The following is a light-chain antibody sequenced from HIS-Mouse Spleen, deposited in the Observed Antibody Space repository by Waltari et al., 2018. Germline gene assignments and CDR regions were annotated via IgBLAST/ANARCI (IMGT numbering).Light chain of an antibody. V-gene: IGKV3-15*01. J-gene: IGKJ1*01. Sequence: EIVMTQSPATLSVSPGERATISCRASQSVSSNLAWYQQKPGQAPRLLIYGASTRATGIPARFSGSGSGTEFTLTISSMQSEDFAVYYCQQYNNWPRTFGQGTKVE. CDR2: GAS. CDR3: QQYNNWPRT. CDR1: QSVSSN.